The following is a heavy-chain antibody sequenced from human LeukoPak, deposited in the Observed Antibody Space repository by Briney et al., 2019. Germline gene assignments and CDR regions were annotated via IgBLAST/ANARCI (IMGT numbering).Heavy chain of an antibody. J-gene: IGHJ3*02. V-gene: IGHV4-34*01. CDR1: GGSFSGYY. Sequence: PSETLSLTCAVYGGSFSGYYWSWIRQPPGKGLEWIGEINHSGSTNYNPSLKSRVTISVDTSKNQFSLKLSSVTAADTAVYYCATQTYYYDSSGFVDIWGQGTMVTVSS. CDR3: ATQTYYYDSSGFVDI. D-gene: IGHD3-22*01. CDR2: INHSGST.